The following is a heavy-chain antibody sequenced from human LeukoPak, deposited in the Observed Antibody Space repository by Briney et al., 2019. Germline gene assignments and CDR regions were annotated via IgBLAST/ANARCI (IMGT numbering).Heavy chain of an antibody. V-gene: IGHV3-23*01. Sequence: GGSLRLSCAASGFIFRSYAMSWVRQAPGKGLEWVSTISSRGGNTYYADSVKGRFTISRDNSKNTLYLQMNSLRADDTAVYYCAREFNIAVAGIYTGFDIWGQGTMVTVSS. CDR2: ISSRGGNT. CDR3: AREFNIAVAGIYTGFDI. J-gene: IGHJ3*02. CDR1: GFIFRSYA. D-gene: IGHD6-19*01.